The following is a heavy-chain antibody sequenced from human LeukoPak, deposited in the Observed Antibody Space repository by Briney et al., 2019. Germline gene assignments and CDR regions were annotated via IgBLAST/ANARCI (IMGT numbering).Heavy chain of an antibody. V-gene: IGHV1-8*03. D-gene: IGHD2-15*01. J-gene: IGHJ3*02. CDR1: GYTFTSYD. CDR2: MNPNSGNT. Sequence: GASVKVSCKASGYTFTSYDINWVRQATGQGLEWMGWMNPNSGNTGYAQKFQGRVTITRNTSISTAYMELSSLRSEDTAVYCCARGGAVVVAATSAHDAFDIWGQGTMVTVSS. CDR3: ARGGAVVVAATSAHDAFDI.